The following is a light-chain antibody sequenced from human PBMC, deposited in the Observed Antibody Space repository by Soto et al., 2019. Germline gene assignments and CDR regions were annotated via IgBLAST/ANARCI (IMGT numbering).Light chain of an antibody. J-gene: IGKJ2*01. CDR1: QSISTY. CDR3: QQSTVIPYT. V-gene: IGKV1-39*01. CDR2: AAS. Sequence: DIQMTQSPSSLSASVGDRVTITCRAGQSISTYLNWYQQKPGKAPKLLIYAASNLQSGVPSRFSGSGSGTDFTLTISNLQPEDFAIYFCQQSTVIPYTFGQGSKLEIK.